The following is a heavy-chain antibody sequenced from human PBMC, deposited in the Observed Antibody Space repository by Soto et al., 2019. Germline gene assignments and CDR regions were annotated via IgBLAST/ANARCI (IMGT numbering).Heavy chain of an antibody. D-gene: IGHD1-7*01. CDR2: MNPNSGNT. V-gene: IGHV1-8*01. CDR3: ARGQTTELPFDY. Sequence: SVKVSCEACGYSFTSYEINWLRQATGQGLEWMGWMNPNSGNTGYAQKFQGRVTMTRNTSISTAYMELSSLRSEDTAVYYCARGQTTELPFDYWGQGTLVTVSS. CDR1: GYSFTSYE. J-gene: IGHJ4*02.